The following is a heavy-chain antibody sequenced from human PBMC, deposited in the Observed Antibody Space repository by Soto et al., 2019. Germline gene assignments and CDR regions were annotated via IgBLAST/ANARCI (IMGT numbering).Heavy chain of an antibody. CDR2: MNQDGSEK. CDR3: AREKSYGDSFDY. CDR1: GFTFSTYW. D-gene: IGHD4-17*01. J-gene: IGHJ4*02. Sequence: GGSLRLSCTASGFTFSTYWMSWVRQAPGKGLEWVANMNQDGSEKYYVDSVKGRFTISKDNAKNSLYLQMNSLRVEDTAVYYCAREKSYGDSFDYWGQGTLVTVSS. V-gene: IGHV3-7*01.